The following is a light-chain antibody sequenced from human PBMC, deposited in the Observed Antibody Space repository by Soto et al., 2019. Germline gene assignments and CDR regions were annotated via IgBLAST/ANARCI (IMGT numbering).Light chain of an antibody. CDR2: GAY. Sequence: AVQLTQSPSSLSASVGDRVTITCRASQGIRTDLVWYQQSQGKDPKVLIGGAYTLQSGVPPRFSGSGSGTDFTRTISNVQPEDSPTYHCLQDFSYPRTFGHESKV. CDR1: QGIRTD. J-gene: IGKJ1*01. V-gene: IGKV1-6*01. CDR3: LQDFSYPRT.